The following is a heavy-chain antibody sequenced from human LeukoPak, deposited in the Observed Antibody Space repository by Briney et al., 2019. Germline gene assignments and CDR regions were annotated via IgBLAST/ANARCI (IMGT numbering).Heavy chain of an antibody. V-gene: IGHV4-4*02. D-gene: IGHD3-10*01. Sequence: KTSETLSLTCAVSGGSISSSNWWSGVRRPPGKGLEWIGEIYHSGSTNYNPSLKSRVTISVDKSKNQFSLKVSSVTAADTAVYYCAISHQRAYYYGSGSYGYWGQGTLVTVSS. CDR3: AISHQRAYYYGSGSYGY. J-gene: IGHJ4*02. CDR1: GGSISSSNW. CDR2: IYHSGST.